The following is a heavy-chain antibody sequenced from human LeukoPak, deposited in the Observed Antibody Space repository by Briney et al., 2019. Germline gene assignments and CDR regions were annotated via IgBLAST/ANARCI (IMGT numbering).Heavy chain of an antibody. Sequence: GGSLRLSCAASGFTFSSYWMHWVRQAPGKGLVWVSRLNIDGSSTSYADSVKGRFTISRDNAKDTLYLRMNSLRAEDTAVYYCARTYYDTTGPPGYWGQGTLVTVSS. CDR1: GFTFSSYW. CDR3: ARTYYDTTGPPGY. D-gene: IGHD3-22*01. V-gene: IGHV3-74*01. J-gene: IGHJ4*02. CDR2: LNIDGSST.